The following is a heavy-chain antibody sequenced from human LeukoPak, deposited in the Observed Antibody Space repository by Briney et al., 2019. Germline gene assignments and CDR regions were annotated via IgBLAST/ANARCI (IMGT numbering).Heavy chain of an antibody. Sequence: GGSLRLSCAASGFSFSSYSMNWVRQTPGKGLEWVSSITSGSYIYNADSEKGRFTISRDNAKNSLYLQMNSLRAEDTAVYYCARGRYYYGSSGFYSDAFDIWGQGTMVTVSS. V-gene: IGHV3-21*01. D-gene: IGHD3-22*01. CDR3: ARGRYYYGSSGFYSDAFDI. J-gene: IGHJ3*02. CDR1: GFSFSSYS. CDR2: ITSGSYI.